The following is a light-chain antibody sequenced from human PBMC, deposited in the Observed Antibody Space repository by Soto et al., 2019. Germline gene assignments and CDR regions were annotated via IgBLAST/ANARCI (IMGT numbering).Light chain of an antibody. V-gene: IGKV1-5*03. CDR1: QHISTW. CDR2: KAS. CDR3: QQYHSYSWT. Sequence: DIQMTQSPSTLSGSVGDRVAITCRASQHISTWLAWYQQKPGKVPNLLIYKASSLQSGVPSRFSGSGSGTEFTLTISSLQPDDFATYYCQQYHSYSWTFGQGTKVDIK. J-gene: IGKJ1*01.